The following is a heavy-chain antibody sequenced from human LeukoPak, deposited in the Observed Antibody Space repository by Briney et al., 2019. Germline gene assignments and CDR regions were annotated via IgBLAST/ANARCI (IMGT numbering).Heavy chain of an antibody. J-gene: IGHJ4*02. V-gene: IGHV3-11*01. CDR1: GFTFSDYY. D-gene: IGHD3-22*01. CDR3: ARATYYDSSGYWGVYYFDY. CDR2: ISSSGSTI. Sequence: GGSLRLSCAASGFTFSDYYVSWIRQAPGKGLEWVSYISSSGSTIYYADSVKGRFTISRDNAKNSLYLQMNSLRAEDTAVYYCARATYYDSSGYWGVYYFDYWGQGTLVTVSS.